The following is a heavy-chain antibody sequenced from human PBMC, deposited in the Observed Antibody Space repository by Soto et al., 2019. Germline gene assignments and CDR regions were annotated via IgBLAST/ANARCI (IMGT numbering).Heavy chain of an antibody. J-gene: IGHJ1*01. CDR1: GFTFTNYW. CDR3: KTVFEY. V-gene: IGHV3-74*01. CDR2: IDGVGTGT. Sequence: EVQLVQSGGGSVQPGGSLRLSCAASGFTFTNYWMHWVRQVPGKGLVWGSRIDGVGTGTSYSDSVRGRFTISRDNAENTLYLQMNSLRDEDTAVYYCKTVFEYWGQGTPVTVPS.